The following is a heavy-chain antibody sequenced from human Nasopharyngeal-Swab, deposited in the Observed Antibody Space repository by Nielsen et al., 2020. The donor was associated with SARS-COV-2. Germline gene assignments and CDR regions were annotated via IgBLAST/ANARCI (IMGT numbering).Heavy chain of an antibody. CDR3: AAGLDY. CDR2: ITSSGSYI. J-gene: IGHJ4*01. V-gene: IGHV3-21*01. CDR1: GFTFSTYS. Sequence: GESLKISCAASGFTFSTYSMHWVRHAPGKGLEWVSAITSSGSYIYYADSVKGRFTISRDNAKNSLFLQMNSLSVEDTALYYCAAGLDYLGQGILVTVSS.